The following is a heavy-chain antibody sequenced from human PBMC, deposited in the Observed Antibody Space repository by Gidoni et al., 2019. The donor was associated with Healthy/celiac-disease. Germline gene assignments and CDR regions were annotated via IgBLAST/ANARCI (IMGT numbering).Heavy chain of an antibody. CDR3: ARAPDG. J-gene: IGHJ4*02. Sequence: QVQLVASGGGVVQPGSSLRPSCAASGFTFSSYAMHWVHQAPGKGLEWVAVISYDGSNKYYADSVKGRFTISRDNSKNTLYLQMNSLRAEDTAVYYCARAPDGWGQGTLVTVSS. CDR1: GFTFSSYA. V-gene: IGHV3-30*01. CDR2: ISYDGSNK.